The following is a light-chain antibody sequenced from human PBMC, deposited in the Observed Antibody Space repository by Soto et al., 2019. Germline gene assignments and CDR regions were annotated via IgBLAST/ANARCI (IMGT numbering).Light chain of an antibody. CDR3: QQYNSWPLT. J-gene: IGKJ4*01. V-gene: IGKV3D-15*01. CDR1: QSDGSD. CDR2: DIF. Sequence: EIVMTQSPATLSVSPGERATLSCRASQSDGSDLAWYQQKPGQAPRLVIYDIFTSATGVPTRISGSGSGTEFTLSISSLQSEDFAVYYCQQYNSWPLTFGGGTKVDIK.